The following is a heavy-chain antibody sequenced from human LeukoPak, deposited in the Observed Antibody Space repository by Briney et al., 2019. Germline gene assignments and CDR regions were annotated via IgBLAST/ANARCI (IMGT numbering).Heavy chain of an antibody. J-gene: IGHJ4*02. V-gene: IGHV4-31*03. CDR3: ASSRVEIWYYFDY. D-gene: IGHD5-24*01. CDR2: IYYSGST. Sequence: SETLSLTCTVSGGSISSGGYYWSWIRQPPGKGLEWIGYIYYSGSTYYNPSLKSRVTISVDTSKNQFSLKLSSVTAADTAVYYCASSRVEIWYYFDYWGQGTLVTVSS. CDR1: GGSISSGGYY.